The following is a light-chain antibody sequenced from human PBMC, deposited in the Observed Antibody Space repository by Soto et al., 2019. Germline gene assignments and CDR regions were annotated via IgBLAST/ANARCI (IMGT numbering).Light chain of an antibody. V-gene: IGKV3D-15*01. CDR3: QQYNNWPPWT. CDR1: QSLSSGY. CDR2: AAS. J-gene: IGKJ1*01. Sequence: IVMTQSPATLSVSPGERATLSCRASQSLSSGYLAWYQQKPGQAPRILIYAASSRATGIPDRFSGSGSGTEFTLTISSLQPEDFAVYYCQQYNNWPPWTFGQGTKVDIK.